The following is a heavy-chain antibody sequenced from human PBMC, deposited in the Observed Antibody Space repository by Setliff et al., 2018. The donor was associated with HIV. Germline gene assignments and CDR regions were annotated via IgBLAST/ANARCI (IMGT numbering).Heavy chain of an antibody. J-gene: IGHJ4*02. V-gene: IGHV1-8*02. D-gene: IGHD2-21*02. CDR1: GYSFFSYS. CDR3: ARGQYRGDDYFDY. Sequence: GASVKVSCKASGYSFFSYSITWVRQAPGQGLEWRGWMNPNSGNTGYAQKFQGRVTMTRNTDISTAYMELSSLRSEDTAVYYCARGQYRGDDYFDYWGQGTLVTVSS. CDR2: MNPNSGNT.